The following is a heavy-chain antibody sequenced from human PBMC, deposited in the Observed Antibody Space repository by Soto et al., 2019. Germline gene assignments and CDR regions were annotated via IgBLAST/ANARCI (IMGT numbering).Heavy chain of an antibody. J-gene: IGHJ4*02. Sequence: GGSLRLSCAASGFNVSINYMNWVRQGPGKGLEWVSAISGSGDSTYYADSVKGRFTISRDNSKNTLHLQMNSLRADDTAVYYCAKDFTHPFDYWGQGTVVTVSS. CDR2: ISGSGDST. CDR3: AKDFTHPFDY. CDR1: GFNVSINY. V-gene: IGHV3-23*01.